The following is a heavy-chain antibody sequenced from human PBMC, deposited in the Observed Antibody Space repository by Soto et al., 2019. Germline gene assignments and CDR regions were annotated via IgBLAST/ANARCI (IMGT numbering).Heavy chain of an antibody. CDR1: GFTFSSYG. V-gene: IGHV3-33*01. D-gene: IGHD6-19*01. CDR2: IWHDGTNK. Sequence: QVQLVESGGGVVQLGRSLRLSSAASGFTFSSYGMHWVRQAPGNGLEWVATIWHDGTNKYYADSVKGRFTISRDNSKNTLYLQMNSLRADDTAVYYCAREWWSGSGWSGYFDYWGPGTLVTVSS. J-gene: IGHJ4*02. CDR3: AREWWSGSGWSGYFDY.